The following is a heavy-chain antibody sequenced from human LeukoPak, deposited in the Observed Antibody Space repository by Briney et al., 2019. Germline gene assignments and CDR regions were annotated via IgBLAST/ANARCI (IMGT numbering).Heavy chain of an antibody. V-gene: IGHV5-51*01. CDR2: IYPGDSDT. CDR3: ARGYYYDSSGYYPARDDAFDI. CDR1: GYSFTSYW. J-gene: IGHJ3*02. D-gene: IGHD3-22*01. Sequence: GESLKISCKGSGYSFTSYWIGWVRQMPGKGLEWMGIIYPGDSDTRYSPSFQGQVTISADKSISTAYLQWSSLKASDTAMYYCARGYYYDSSGYYPARDDAFDIWGQGTMVTVSS.